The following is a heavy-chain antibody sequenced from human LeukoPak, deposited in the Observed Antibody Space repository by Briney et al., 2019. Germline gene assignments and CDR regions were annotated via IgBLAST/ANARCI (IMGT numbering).Heavy chain of an antibody. CDR3: AKAGRDCSGASCYNYGMDV. J-gene: IGHJ6*02. CDR2: ISSDGNDK. CDR1: GFTFSTCG. V-gene: IGHV3-30*18. Sequence: GRSLRLSCAVSGFTFSTCGMHWVRQAPGKGLDWVAVISSDGNDKYYAVSVKGRFTISRDNSKNTLYLQMNSLRAEDTAVYYCAKAGRDCSGASCYNYGMDVWGQGTTVTVSS. D-gene: IGHD2-15*01.